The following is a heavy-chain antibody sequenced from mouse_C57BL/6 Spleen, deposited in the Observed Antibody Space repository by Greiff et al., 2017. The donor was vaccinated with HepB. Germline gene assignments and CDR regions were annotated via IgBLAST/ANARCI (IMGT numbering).Heavy chain of an antibody. CDR2: IYPSDSET. J-gene: IGHJ3*01. V-gene: IGHV1-61*01. CDR1: GYTFTSYW. CDR3: ARALDSSGPGAY. Sequence: QVQLQQPGAELVRPGSSVKLSCEASGYTFTSYWMDWVKQRPGQGLEWIGNIYPSDSETHYNQKFKDKATLTVDKSSSTAYMQLSSLTSEDSAVYYCARALDSSGPGAYWGQGTLVTVSA. D-gene: IGHD3-2*02.